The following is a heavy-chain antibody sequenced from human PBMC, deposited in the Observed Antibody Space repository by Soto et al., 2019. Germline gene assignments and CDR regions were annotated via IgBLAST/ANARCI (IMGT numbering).Heavy chain of an antibody. CDR3: AKDYGYCSGGSCYSSGLFDP. Sequence: QVQLVESGGGVVQPGRSLRLSCAASGFTFSSYGMHWVRQAPGKGLEWVAVISYDGSNKYYADSVKGRFTISRDNSKNTLYLQMNSLRAEDTAVYYCAKDYGYCSGGSCYSSGLFDPWGQGTLVTVSS. D-gene: IGHD2-15*01. V-gene: IGHV3-30*18. J-gene: IGHJ5*02. CDR1: GFTFSSYG. CDR2: ISYDGSNK.